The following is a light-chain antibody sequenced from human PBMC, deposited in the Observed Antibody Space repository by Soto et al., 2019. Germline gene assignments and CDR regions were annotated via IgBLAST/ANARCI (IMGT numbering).Light chain of an antibody. CDR2: EVT. J-gene: IGLJ2*01. CDR3: SSYVGNNKLL. Sequence: QSALTQPPSASGSPGQSVTISCTGTSSDVGGYNYVSWYQQYPGKAPKLMIYEVTNRPSGVPDRFSGSKSGNTASLTVSGLQAEDEADYYCSSYVGNNKLLFGGGTKLTVL. V-gene: IGLV2-8*01. CDR1: SSDVGGYNY.